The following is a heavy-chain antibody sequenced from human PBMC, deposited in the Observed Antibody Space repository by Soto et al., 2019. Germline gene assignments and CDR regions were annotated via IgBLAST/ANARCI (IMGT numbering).Heavy chain of an antibody. CDR1: GLNLNDQY. Sequence: QAGGSLRLSCAGSGLNLNDQYIDWVRQAPGKGLEWVGRTRDRANRYTTEYAASVKGRFTISRDDSKNSVSLQMNSLIIEDTAMYYCVRDRGCLSASCRGSSVFGLWGQGTMVTVSS. CDR2: TRDRANRYTT. V-gene: IGHV3-72*01. D-gene: IGHD2-2*01. CDR3: VRDRGCLSASCRGSSVFGL. J-gene: IGHJ3*01.